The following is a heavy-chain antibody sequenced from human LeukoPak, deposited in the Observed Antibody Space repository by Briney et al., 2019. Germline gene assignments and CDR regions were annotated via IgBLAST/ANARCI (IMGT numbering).Heavy chain of an antibody. Sequence: SGGSLRLSCAASGFTVSNSYMSWVRQAPGKGLEWVSVIYSGGSTYYADSVKGRFTISRDNSKNTLFLQMNSLRAEDTAVYYCATDGAAAGYFDYWGQGTLVTVSS. CDR3: ATDGAAAGYFDY. V-gene: IGHV3-53*01. J-gene: IGHJ4*02. D-gene: IGHD6-13*01. CDR1: GFTVSNSY. CDR2: IYSGGST.